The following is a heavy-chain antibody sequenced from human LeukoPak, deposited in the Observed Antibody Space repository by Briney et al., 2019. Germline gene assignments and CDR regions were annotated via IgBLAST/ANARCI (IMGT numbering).Heavy chain of an antibody. CDR2: INHRGST. CDR1: GGSFSGYY. J-gene: IGHJ4*02. CDR3: AREGGYCSGGSCYDSYFDY. D-gene: IGHD2-15*01. Sequence: SETLSLTCAVYGGSFSGYYWSWIRQPPGKGLEWIGEINHRGSTNYNPSLKSRVTISVDTSKNQFSLKLSSVTAAVTAVYYCAREGGYCSGGSCYDSYFDYWGQGTLVTVSS. V-gene: IGHV4-34*01.